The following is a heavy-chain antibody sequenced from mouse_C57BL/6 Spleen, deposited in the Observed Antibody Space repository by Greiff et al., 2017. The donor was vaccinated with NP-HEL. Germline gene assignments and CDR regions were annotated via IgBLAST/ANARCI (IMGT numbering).Heavy chain of an antibody. V-gene: IGHV1-42*01. Sequence: VQLQQSGPELVKPGASVKISCKASGYSFTGYYMNWVKQSPEKSLEWIGEINPSTGGTTYNQKFKAKATLTVDKSSSTAYMQLKSLTSEDSAVYYCPRSTGYFDVWGTGTTVTVSS. J-gene: IGHJ1*03. CDR2: INPSTGGT. CDR1: GYSFTGYY. CDR3: PRSTGYFDV.